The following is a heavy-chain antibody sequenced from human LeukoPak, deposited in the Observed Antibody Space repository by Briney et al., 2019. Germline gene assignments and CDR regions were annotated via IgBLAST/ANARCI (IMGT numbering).Heavy chain of an antibody. J-gene: IGHJ4*02. CDR2: VSGIGGGI. D-gene: IGHD1-20*01. CDR3: AKGNFNWNQFYFGS. CDR1: AFTFNSYA. V-gene: IGHV3-23*01. Sequence: GGSLRLSCAASAFTFNSYAMNWVRQAPGKGLEWVSGVSGIGGGIYYADSVKGRFTISRDKSNNTLYLQMNSLRVEDTAVYYCAKGNFNWNQFYFGSWGQGTLVTVSS.